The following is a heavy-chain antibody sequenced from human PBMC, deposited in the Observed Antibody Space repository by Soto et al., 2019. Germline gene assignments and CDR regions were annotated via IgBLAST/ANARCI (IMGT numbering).Heavy chain of an antibody. CDR1: GDYINSFF. D-gene: IGHD2-2*01. CDR3: ARVDQLAPKRNAFDI. Sequence: SVTLCLTCTVSGDYINSFFWSWVRQPPGKGLEWIGYGHYSGSTNYTPSLKSRLTMSVDTSKNHFSLRLDSVTAADTAVYYCARVDQLAPKRNAFDIWGQGTMVTVSS. CDR2: GHYSGST. J-gene: IGHJ3*02. V-gene: IGHV4-59*01.